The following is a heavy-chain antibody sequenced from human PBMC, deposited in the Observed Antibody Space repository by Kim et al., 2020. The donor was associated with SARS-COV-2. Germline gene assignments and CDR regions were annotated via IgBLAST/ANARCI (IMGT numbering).Heavy chain of an antibody. J-gene: IGHJ6*02. CDR3: ARLRYIAVARRDYYYYGMDV. Sequence: SETLSLTCAVYGGSFSGYYWSWIRQPPGKGLEWIGEINHSGSTNYNPSLKSRVTISVDTSKNQFSLKLSSVTAADTAVYYCARLRYIAVARRDYYYYGMDVWGQGTTVTVSS. V-gene: IGHV4-34*01. CDR2: INHSGST. CDR1: GGSFSGYY. D-gene: IGHD6-19*01.